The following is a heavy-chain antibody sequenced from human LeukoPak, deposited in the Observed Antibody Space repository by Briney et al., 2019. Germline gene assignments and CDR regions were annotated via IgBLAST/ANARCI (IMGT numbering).Heavy chain of an antibody. V-gene: IGHV3-30-3*01. CDR3: ARAKYVDIVATIPDY. CDR1: GFTFSSYA. J-gene: IGHJ4*02. CDR2: ISYDGSNK. D-gene: IGHD5-12*01. Sequence: GGSLRLSCAASGFTFSSYAMHWVRQAPGRGPEWVAVISYDGSNKYYADSVKGRFTISRDNSKNTLYLQMNSLRAEDTAVYYCARAKYVDIVATIPDYWGQGTLVTVSS.